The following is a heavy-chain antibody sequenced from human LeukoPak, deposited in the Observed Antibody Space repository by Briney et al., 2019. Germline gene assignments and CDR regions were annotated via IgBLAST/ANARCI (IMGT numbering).Heavy chain of an antibody. CDR1: GGSISTYS. V-gene: IGHV4-59*01. CDR2: IPDSGTT. CDR3: ARQGAGVPFDY. D-gene: IGHD3-10*01. J-gene: IGHJ4*02. Sequence: SETLSLTCTVSGGSISTYSWTWIRQPPGKGLEWIGYIPDSGTTSYNPSLKSRVTMSVDTSKNQFSLTLTSVTAADAAVYYCARQGAGVPFDYWGRGTLVTVSS.